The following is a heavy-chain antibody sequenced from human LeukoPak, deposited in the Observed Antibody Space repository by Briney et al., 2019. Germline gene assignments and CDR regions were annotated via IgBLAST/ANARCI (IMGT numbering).Heavy chain of an antibody. CDR1: GFTFSNYA. D-gene: IGHD2-2*01. J-gene: IGHJ4*02. V-gene: IGHV3-23*01. CDR2: LTGGGDFT. Sequence: GGSLRLSCGASGFTFSNYAMYWVRQAPGKGLEWVSGLTGGGDFTYYADSVKGRFTISRDNSKNTLYLQMNSLRAEDTAVYYCARGYCSSASCLSRFADYWGQGTLVTVSS. CDR3: ARGYCSSASCLSRFADY.